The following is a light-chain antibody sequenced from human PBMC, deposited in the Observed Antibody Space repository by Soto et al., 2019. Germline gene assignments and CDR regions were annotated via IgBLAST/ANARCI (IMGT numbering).Light chain of an antibody. Sequence: QSVLTQPPSASGTPGQMVTISCSGTSSNIGGNTVNWYRQVPGTAPKVLIYSNNLRPSGVPDRFSGSKSGTSASLAISGLQSEDEADYYCAAWDDSVNGVVFGGGTKLTVL. V-gene: IGLV1-44*01. CDR1: SSNIGGNT. CDR2: SNN. J-gene: IGLJ2*01. CDR3: AAWDDSVNGVV.